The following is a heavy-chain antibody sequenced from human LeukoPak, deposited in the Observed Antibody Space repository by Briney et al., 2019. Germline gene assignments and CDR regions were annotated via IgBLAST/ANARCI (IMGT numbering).Heavy chain of an antibody. CDR1: GYTFTSYD. CDR2: ISAYNGNT. CDR3: AREGDYGDCPDY. V-gene: IGHV1-18*01. Sequence: EASVKVSCKASGYTFTSYDISWVRQAPGQGLEWMGWISAYNGNTNYAQKLQGRVTMTTDTSTSTVYMELRSLRSDDTAVYCCAREGDYGDCPDYWGQGTLVTVSS. D-gene: IGHD4-17*01. J-gene: IGHJ4*02.